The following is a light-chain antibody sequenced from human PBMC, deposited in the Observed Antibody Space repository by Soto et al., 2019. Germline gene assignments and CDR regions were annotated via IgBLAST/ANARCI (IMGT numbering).Light chain of an antibody. V-gene: IGLV1-40*01. CDR2: GNS. CDR1: SSNIGAGYD. J-gene: IGLJ1*01. Sequence: ALTQPPSVSGAPGQRVTISCTGSSSNIGAGYDVHWYQQLPGTAPKLLIYGNSNRPSGVPDRFSGSKSGTSASLAITGLQAEDEADYYCQSYDSSLSGSYVFGTGTKVTVL. CDR3: QSYDSSLSGSYV.